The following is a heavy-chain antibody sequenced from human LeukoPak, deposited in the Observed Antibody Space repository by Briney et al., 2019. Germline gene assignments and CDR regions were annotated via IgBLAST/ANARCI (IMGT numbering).Heavy chain of an antibody. D-gene: IGHD6-19*01. V-gene: IGHV1-2*02. Sequence: ASVKVSCKASGYTLTGYYMHWVRQAPGQGLEWMGWINTNSGGTNYAQKFQGRVTMTRDTSISTAYMELSRLRSDDTAVYYCARGPSYSSGQVGEDYWGQGTLVTVSS. CDR2: INTNSGGT. CDR3: ARGPSYSSGQVGEDY. CDR1: GYTLTGYY. J-gene: IGHJ4*02.